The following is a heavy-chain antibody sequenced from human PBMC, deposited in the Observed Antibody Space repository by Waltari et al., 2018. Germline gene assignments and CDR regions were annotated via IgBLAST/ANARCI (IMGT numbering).Heavy chain of an antibody. CDR3: ARDWFPSN. Sequence: EGQLVESGGGLVQPGGSLRLSCAASGFTVSSYNMNGVRQAPGKGLEWVSYISSSSSTIYYADSVKGRFTISRDNAKNSLYLQMNSLRGEDTAVYYCARDWFPSNWGQGTLVTVSS. CDR1: GFTVSSYN. D-gene: IGHD3-10*01. V-gene: IGHV3-48*04. CDR2: ISSSSSTI. J-gene: IGHJ4*02.